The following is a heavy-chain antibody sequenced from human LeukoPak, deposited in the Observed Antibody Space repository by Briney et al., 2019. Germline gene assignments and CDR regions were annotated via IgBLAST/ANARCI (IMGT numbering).Heavy chain of an antibody. CDR3: ARDPPRIVVVVAATNYYGMDV. J-gene: IGHJ6*02. CDR2: ISAYNGNT. Sequence: ASVKVSCKASGYTFTSYGISWVRQAPGQGLEWMGWISAYNGNTNYAQKLQGRVTMTTDTSTSAAYMELRSLRSDDTAVYYCARDPPRIVVVVAATNYYGMDVWGQGTTVTVSS. D-gene: IGHD2-15*01. CDR1: GYTFTSYG. V-gene: IGHV1-18*01.